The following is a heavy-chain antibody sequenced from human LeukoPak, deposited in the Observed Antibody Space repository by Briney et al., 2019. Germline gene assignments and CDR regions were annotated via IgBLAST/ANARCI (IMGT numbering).Heavy chain of an antibody. J-gene: IGHJ4*02. CDR2: IYSDGGT. CDR3: ARESSWSFDY. Sequence: GGSLRLSCAASGLTVSSSYMSWVRQAPGKGLEWVSVIYSDGGTYYADSVKDRFTTSRDNSKNTLYLQMNSLRAEDTALYYCARESSWSFDYWGQGTLVTVSS. V-gene: IGHV3-66*01. D-gene: IGHD6-13*01. CDR1: GLTVSSSY.